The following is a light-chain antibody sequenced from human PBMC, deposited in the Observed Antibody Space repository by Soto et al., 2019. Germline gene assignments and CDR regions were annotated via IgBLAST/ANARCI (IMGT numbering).Light chain of an antibody. CDR3: ASYAGTKLFV. J-gene: IGLJ1*01. CDR2: EVT. V-gene: IGLV2-8*01. Sequence: QSVLTQPPSASGSPGQSVTISCTGTSSDVGGYNYVSWYQQHPGKAPKLMIYEVTKRPSGVPDRFSGSKSGSTASLTVSGLQADDEAEYYCASYAGTKLFVFGSGTKLTVL. CDR1: SSDVGGYNY.